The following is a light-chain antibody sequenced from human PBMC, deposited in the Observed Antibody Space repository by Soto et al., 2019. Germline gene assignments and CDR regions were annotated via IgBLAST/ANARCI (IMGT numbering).Light chain of an antibody. Sequence: QSVLTQPPSVSGAPGQRVTISCTGSSSNIGAGYDVHWYQQLPGTAPKLLSYGKSNRPSGVPDRFSGSNSGTSASLAITGLQAEDEADYYCQSYDSSLSGPVVFGGGTKLTVL. CDR3: QSYDSSLSGPVV. J-gene: IGLJ2*01. CDR1: SSNIGAGYD. V-gene: IGLV1-40*01. CDR2: GKS.